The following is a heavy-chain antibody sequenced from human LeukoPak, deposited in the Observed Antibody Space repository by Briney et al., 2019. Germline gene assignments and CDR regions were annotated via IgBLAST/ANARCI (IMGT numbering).Heavy chain of an antibody. V-gene: IGHV3-30*03. D-gene: IGHD2-15*01. CDR1: GFTFSSFG. CDR2: ISYDGSNK. Sequence: GGSLRLSCAASGFTFSSFGMHWVRQAPGKGLEWVAIISYDGSNKYYADSVKGRFTISRDNSKNTLSLQMNSLRADDTAVYYCASDRAYCSGGSCYSGLDYWGQGTLVTVSS. J-gene: IGHJ4*02. CDR3: ASDRAYCSGGSCYSGLDY.